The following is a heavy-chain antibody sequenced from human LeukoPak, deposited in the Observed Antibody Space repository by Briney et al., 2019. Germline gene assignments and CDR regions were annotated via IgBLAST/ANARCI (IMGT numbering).Heavy chain of an antibody. CDR1: GGSIISSYY. CDR2: IYTSGST. CDR3: AREELEPSYFGY. V-gene: IGHV4-4*07. J-gene: IGHJ4*02. Sequence: PSETLSLTCTVSGGSIISSYYWSWIRQPAGKGLEYIGRIYTSGSTSYNPSLKSRVTMSLDTSKNQFSLKLTSVTAADTAVYYCAREELEPSYFGYWGQGTLVTVSS. D-gene: IGHD1-1*01.